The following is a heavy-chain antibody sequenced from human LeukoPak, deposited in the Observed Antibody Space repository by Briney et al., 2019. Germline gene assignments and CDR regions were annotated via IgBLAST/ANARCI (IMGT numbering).Heavy chain of an antibody. J-gene: IGHJ4*02. V-gene: IGHV1-18*01. Sequence: ASVRISCKGLGYTFTRSGFIWVRQAPGQGLEWMGWISGYRAATYYAQSFQDRVSMTSDTASSTAYLEVRGLTSDDTAVYYCAKAGHLSYYYFDYWGQGTLVSVSS. CDR3: AKAGHLSYYYFDY. D-gene: IGHD1-26*01. CDR2: ISGYRAAT. CDR1: GYTFTRSG.